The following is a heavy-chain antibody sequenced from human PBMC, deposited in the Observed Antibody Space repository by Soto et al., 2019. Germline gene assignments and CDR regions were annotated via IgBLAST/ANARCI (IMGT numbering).Heavy chain of an antibody. V-gene: IGHV4-39*07. CDR3: ARSDGRY. J-gene: IGHJ4*02. CDR1: GGSISGSSYY. CDR2: IYHSGTS. Sequence: SETLSLTCTVSGGSISGSSYYWGWIRQPPGKGLEWIGNIYHSGTSYYYPTLKSRVTIAVDTSRNQFSLKLSSVTAADTAVYYCARSDGRYWGQGTLVTVSS.